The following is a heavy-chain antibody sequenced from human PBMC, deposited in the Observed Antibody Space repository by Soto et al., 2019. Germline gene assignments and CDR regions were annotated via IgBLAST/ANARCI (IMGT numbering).Heavy chain of an antibody. CDR1: GYTFTGYY. D-gene: IGHD3-10*01. CDR3: ARTILLRFGEPSHGMDV. Sequence: GASVKVSCKASGYTFTGYYMHWVRQAPGQGLEWMGWINPNSGGTNYAQKFQGWVTMTRDTSISTAYMELSRLRSDDTAVYYCARTILLRFGEPSHGMDVWGQGTTVTVSS. J-gene: IGHJ6*02. V-gene: IGHV1-2*04. CDR2: INPNSGGT.